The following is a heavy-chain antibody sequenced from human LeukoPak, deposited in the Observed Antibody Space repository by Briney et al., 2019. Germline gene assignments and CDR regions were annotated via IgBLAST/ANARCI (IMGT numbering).Heavy chain of an antibody. J-gene: IGHJ4*02. CDR1: GFTFSSYA. Sequence: QPGGSLRLSCAASGFTFSSYAMSWVRQAPGKGVEWVSAISGPAGRCEYADSVKGRFTISRDNSKNTLFLQMNSLRAEDTAIYYCAKKVGLVLAPLYYFDVWGQGTLVTVSS. CDR2: ISGPAGRC. D-gene: IGHD2-15*01. CDR3: AKKVGLVLAPLYYFDV. V-gene: IGHV3-23*01.